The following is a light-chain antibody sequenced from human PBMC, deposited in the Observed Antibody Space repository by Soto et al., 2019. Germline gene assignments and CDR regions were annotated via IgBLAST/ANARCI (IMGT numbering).Light chain of an antibody. CDR2: DVS. J-gene: IGLJ2*01. V-gene: IGLV2-14*01. Sequence: QSVLTQPASVSGSPGQSFTISCTGTSSDVGGYNYVSWYQQHPGKAPKLMIYDVSNRPSGVSNRFSGSKSGNTASLTISGLQAEDEADYYCSSYTSSSTLVVFGGGTKLTV. CDR3: SSYTSSSTLVV. CDR1: SSDVGGYNY.